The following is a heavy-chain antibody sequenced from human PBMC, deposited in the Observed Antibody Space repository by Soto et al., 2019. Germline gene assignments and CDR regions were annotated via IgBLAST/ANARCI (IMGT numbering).Heavy chain of an antibody. J-gene: IGHJ4*02. D-gene: IGHD1-26*01. CDR2: INHLETT. Sequence: TLSLTCTVSGASITFGGYSWSWIRQTPGKGLEWIGYINHLETTFYNPSFESRLTLSIDRAKNQFSLRLHSMSAADRAVYFCARGGGSDSFDYWGQGILVTVSS. CDR3: ARGGGSDSFDY. V-gene: IGHV4-30-2*01. CDR1: GASITFGGYS.